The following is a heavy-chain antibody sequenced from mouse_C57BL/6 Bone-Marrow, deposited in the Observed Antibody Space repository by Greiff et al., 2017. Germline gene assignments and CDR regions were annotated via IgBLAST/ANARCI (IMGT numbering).Heavy chain of an antibody. CDR3: ARADDSY. V-gene: IGHV1-64*01. J-gene: IGHJ3*01. D-gene: IGHD2-4*01. CDR1: GYTFTSYW. Sequence: QVQLQQPGAELVKPGASVKLSCKASGYTFTSYWVHWVKQRPGKGLECIGMIYPNSVSTNYNEKVENKDTLTVDKSSSTAYMQLSSLTSEDSAVYYCARADDSYWGQETLVSVSA. CDR2: IYPNSVST.